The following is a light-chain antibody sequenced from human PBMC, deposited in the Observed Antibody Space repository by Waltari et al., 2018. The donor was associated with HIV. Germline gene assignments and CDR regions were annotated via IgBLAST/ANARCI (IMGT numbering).Light chain of an antibody. V-gene: IGKV3-15*01. CDR3: QEYNKWPFT. CDR1: QSVSSN. Sequence: EEVMTQSPPTLPVSPGERATLSCKASQSVSSNLAWYQQKPGQAPRFLIYDASTRATGIPARFSGSGSGTEFTLTISSLQSEDFAIYYCQEYNKWPFTFGPGTKVDIK. J-gene: IGKJ3*01. CDR2: DAS.